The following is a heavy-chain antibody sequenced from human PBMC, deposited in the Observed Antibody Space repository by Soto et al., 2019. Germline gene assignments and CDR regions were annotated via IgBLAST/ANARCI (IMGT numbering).Heavy chain of an antibody. CDR2: ISAYNGNT. V-gene: IGHV1-18*01. CDR3: ARDVSHIVVVTAINDAFDI. Sequence: PVKVSCKASGYTFTSYGISWVRQAPGQGLEWMGWISAYNGNTNYAQKLQGRVTMTTDTSTSTAYMELRSLRSDDTAVYYCARDVSHIVVVTAINDAFDIWGQGTMVTVSS. CDR1: GYTFTSYG. D-gene: IGHD2-21*02. J-gene: IGHJ3*02.